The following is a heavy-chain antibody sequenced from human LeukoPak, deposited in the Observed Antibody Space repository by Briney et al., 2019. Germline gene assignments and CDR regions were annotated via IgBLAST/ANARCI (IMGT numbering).Heavy chain of an antibody. V-gene: IGHV3-30*02. D-gene: IGHD5-18*01. Sequence: GGSLRLSCAAPGFTFSSYGMHWVRQAPGKGLEWVAFIRYDGSNKYYADSVKGRFTISRDNSKNTLYLQMNSLRAEDTAVYYCAKDVFRYGYIYYFDYWGQGTLVTVSS. J-gene: IGHJ4*02. CDR2: IRYDGSNK. CDR3: AKDVFRYGYIYYFDY. CDR1: GFTFSSYG.